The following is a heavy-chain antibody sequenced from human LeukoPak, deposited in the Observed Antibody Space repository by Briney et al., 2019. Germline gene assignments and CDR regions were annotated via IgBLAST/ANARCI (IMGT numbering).Heavy chain of an antibody. CDR2: INPNTGIT. J-gene: IGHJ3*02. CDR1: EYTFTPYY. Sequence: ASVKVSCKASEYTFTPYYMLWVRQAPAEGLEGVGRINPNTGITNYAQKFQDRVTMTRDTSTSTAYMELSRLRSDDTAVYYCARQLSPFAFDIWGQGTMVTISS. D-gene: IGHD5-18*01. V-gene: IGHV1-2*06. CDR3: ARQLSPFAFDI.